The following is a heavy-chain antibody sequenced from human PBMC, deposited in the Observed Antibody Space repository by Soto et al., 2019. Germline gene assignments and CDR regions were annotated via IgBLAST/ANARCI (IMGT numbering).Heavy chain of an antibody. D-gene: IGHD3-9*01. Sequence: QLQLQESGPGLVKPSETLSLTCTVSGDSISSSSYYWGWIRQPPGKGLEWIGSMYYSGSTYYNPSRQCRVTISVHTSKHQFSLKLSSVTAADTAVYYFASARSIAVLVAWGQGALVTVSS. V-gene: IGHV4-39*01. CDR2: MYYSGST. CDR1: GDSISSSSYY. CDR3: ASARSIAVLVA. J-gene: IGHJ5*02.